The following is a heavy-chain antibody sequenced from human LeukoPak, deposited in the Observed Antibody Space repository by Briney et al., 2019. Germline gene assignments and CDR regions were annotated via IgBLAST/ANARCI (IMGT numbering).Heavy chain of an antibody. CDR2: INHSGST. D-gene: IGHD2-2*02. J-gene: IGHJ6*02. CDR1: GGSFSGYY. CDR3: ARVVVVPAAIPLLSYYGMDV. V-gene: IGHV4-34*01. Sequence: SETLSLTCAVYGGSFSGYYWSWIRQPPGKGLEWIGEINHSGSTNYNPSLKSRVTISVDTSKNQFSLKLSSVTAADTAVYYCARVVVVPAAIPLLSYYGMDVWGQGTTVTVSS.